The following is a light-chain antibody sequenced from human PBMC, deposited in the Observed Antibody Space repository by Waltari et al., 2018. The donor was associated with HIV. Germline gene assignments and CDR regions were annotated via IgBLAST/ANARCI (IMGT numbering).Light chain of an antibody. V-gene: IGKV4-1*01. CDR3: QQYYAHPLT. CDR1: QSILYSSNNNNY. Sequence: DIVMTQSPDSLAVSLGERATINCKSSQSILYSSNNNNYLAWYQQKPGQPPKLLIYWASARESGVPDRFSGSGSGTDFTLTISSLQAEDVAVYYCQQYYAHPLTFGQGTNLEIK. J-gene: IGKJ2*01. CDR2: WAS.